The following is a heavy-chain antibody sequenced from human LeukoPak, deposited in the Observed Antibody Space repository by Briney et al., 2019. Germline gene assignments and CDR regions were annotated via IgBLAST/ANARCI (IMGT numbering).Heavy chain of an antibody. V-gene: IGHV3-33*01. CDR2: IWYDGSNK. J-gene: IGHJ4*02. D-gene: IGHD4-17*01. Sequence: GGSLRLSCAASGFTFSSYGMHWVRQAPGKGLEWVAVIWYDGSNKYYADSVKGRFTISRDNSKNTLYLQMNSLRAEDTAVYYCAREGHDYGDYGTGISDYWGQGTLVTVSS. CDR3: AREGHDYGDYGTGISDY. CDR1: GFTFSSYG.